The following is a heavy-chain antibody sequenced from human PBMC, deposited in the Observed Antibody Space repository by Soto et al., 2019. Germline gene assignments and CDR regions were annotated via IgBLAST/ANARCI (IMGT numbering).Heavy chain of an antibody. CDR2: IYHSGST. CDR1: GGSISSGGYS. J-gene: IGHJ4*02. CDR3: ARAMTTVTPFDY. V-gene: IGHV4-30-2*01. D-gene: IGHD4-17*01. Sequence: QLQLQESGSGLVKPSQTLSLTCAVSGGSISSGGYSWSWIRQPPGKGLEWVAYIYHSGSTYYNPSLKSRVTISVDRSKNQFFLRLSSVTAADTAVYYWARAMTTVTPFDYWGQGTLVTVSS.